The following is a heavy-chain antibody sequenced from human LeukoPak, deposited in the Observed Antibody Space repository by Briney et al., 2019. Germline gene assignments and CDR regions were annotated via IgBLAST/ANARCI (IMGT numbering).Heavy chain of an antibody. CDR1: GYTFTSYD. Sequence: ASVKVSCKASGYTFTSYDINWVRQATGQGLEWMGWMNPNSGNTGYAQKFQGRVTITRNTSISTAYMELSSLRSADTAVYYCARWDYSSSSQNWFDPWGQGTLVTVSS. J-gene: IGHJ5*02. CDR2: MNPNSGNT. D-gene: IGHD6-13*01. V-gene: IGHV1-8*03. CDR3: ARWDYSSSSQNWFDP.